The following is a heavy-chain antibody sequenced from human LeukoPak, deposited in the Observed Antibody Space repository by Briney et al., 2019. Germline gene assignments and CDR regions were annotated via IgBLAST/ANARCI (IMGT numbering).Heavy chain of an antibody. D-gene: IGHD2-21*01. CDR3: ARVLSAYCGGDCYGMDV. CDR1: GFTLSSYA. CDR2: ISYDGSNK. Sequence: GGSLILSCAASGFTLSSYAMHWVRQAPGKGLEWVAVISYDGSNKYYADSVKGRFTISRDNSKNTLYLQTNSLRAVDTAVYYCARVLSAYCGGDCYGMDVWGQGTTVTVSS. J-gene: IGHJ6*02. V-gene: IGHV3-30-3*01.